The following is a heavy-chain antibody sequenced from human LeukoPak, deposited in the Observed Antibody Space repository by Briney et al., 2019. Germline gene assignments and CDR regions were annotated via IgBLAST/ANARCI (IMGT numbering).Heavy chain of an antibody. V-gene: IGHV1-8*01. CDR2: MNPNSGNT. CDR3: ARGDGRYCSSTSCYAEYFQH. CDR1: GYTFTSYD. D-gene: IGHD2-2*01. Sequence: GASVMVSCKASGYTFTSYDINWVRQATGQGLEWMGWMNPNSGNTGYAQKFQGRVTMTRNASLSTAYMELSSLRSEDTAVYYCARGDGRYCSSTSCYAEYFQHWGQGTLVTVSS. J-gene: IGHJ1*01.